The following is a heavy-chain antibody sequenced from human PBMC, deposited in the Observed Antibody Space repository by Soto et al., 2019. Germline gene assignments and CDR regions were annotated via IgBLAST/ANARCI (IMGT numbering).Heavy chain of an antibody. CDR2: ITGSGGTT. Sequence: EVQLLESGGGLVQPGGSLRLSCAVSGFTFSNYAMSWVRQFPGKGLEWLSGITGSGGTTYYADSVKGRFTISRDNSKNTLNLQMKSLSAGETAVYYCANIYVHSDFWSAYYLDFWGQATLGPVSS. V-gene: IGHV3-23*01. D-gene: IGHD3-3*01. CDR3: ANIYVHSDFWSAYYLDF. CDR1: GFTFSNYA. J-gene: IGHJ4*02.